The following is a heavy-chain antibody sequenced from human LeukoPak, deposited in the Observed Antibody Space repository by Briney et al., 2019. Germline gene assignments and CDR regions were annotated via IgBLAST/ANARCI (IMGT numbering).Heavy chain of an antibody. D-gene: IGHD3-10*01. Sequence: ASVKVSCKASGYTFTGYYMHWVRQAPGQGLEWMGWINPNSGGTNYAQKFQGRVTMTRDTSISTAYMELSRLRSDDTAVYYCARSAITMVRGEISWFDPWGQGTLVTVSS. J-gene: IGHJ5*02. CDR1: GYTFTGYY. CDR2: INPNSGGT. CDR3: ARSAITMVRGEISWFDP. V-gene: IGHV1-2*02.